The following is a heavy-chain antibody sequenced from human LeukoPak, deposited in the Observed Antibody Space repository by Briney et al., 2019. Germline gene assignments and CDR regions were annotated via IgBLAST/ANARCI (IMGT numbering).Heavy chain of an antibody. J-gene: IGHJ4*02. CDR1: GYTFTGYY. D-gene: IGHD1-20*01. CDR3: ARESDLPSITGTTWWFDY. CDR2: INPNSGGT. Sequence: ASVKVSCKASGYTFTGYYMHWVRQAPGQGLEWMGWINPNSGGTNYAQKFQGRVTMTRDTSISTAYMELSRLRSDDTAVYYRARESDLPSITGTTWWFDYWGQGTLVTVSS. V-gene: IGHV1-2*02.